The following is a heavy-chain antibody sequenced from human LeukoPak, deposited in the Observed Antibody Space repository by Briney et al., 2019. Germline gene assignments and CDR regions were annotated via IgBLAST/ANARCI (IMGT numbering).Heavy chain of an antibody. CDR3: ARGLGWCSSTSCYYYMDV. Sequence: GGSLRLSCAASGFTFSSYAMSWVRQAPGKGLEWVANIKQDGSEKYYVDSVKGRFTISRDNAKNSLYLQMNSLRAEDTAVYYCARGLGWCSSTSCYYYMDVWGKGTTVTVSS. D-gene: IGHD2-2*01. J-gene: IGHJ6*03. CDR2: IKQDGSEK. V-gene: IGHV3-7*01. CDR1: GFTFSSYA.